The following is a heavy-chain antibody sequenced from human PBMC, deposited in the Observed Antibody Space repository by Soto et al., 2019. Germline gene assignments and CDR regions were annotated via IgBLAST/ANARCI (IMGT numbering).Heavy chain of an antibody. CDR1: GFTFSDYY. J-gene: IGHJ3*02. CDR3: CSGYEIGPESHDAFDI. CDR2: ISSSGSTI. D-gene: IGHD5-12*01. Sequence: GGSLRLSCAASGFTFSDYYMSWIRQAPGKGLEWVSYISSSGSTIYYADSVKGRFTISRDNAKNSLYLQMDSLRAEDTAVYYCCSGYEIGPESHDAFDIWGQGTMVTVSS. V-gene: IGHV3-11*01.